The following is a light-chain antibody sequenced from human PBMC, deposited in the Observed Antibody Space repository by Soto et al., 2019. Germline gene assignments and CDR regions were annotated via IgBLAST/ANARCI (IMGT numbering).Light chain of an antibody. CDR2: ANS. CDR1: SSNIGAGYD. Sequence: QSVLTQPPSVSGAPGQRVTISCTGSSSNIGAGYDVHWYQQLPGTAPKLLIYANSHRPSGVPDRFSGSKSGTSASLAITGLQAEDEADYYCQSYDNSLSGSGVFGTGTKLTVL. V-gene: IGLV1-40*01. J-gene: IGLJ1*01. CDR3: QSYDNSLSGSGV.